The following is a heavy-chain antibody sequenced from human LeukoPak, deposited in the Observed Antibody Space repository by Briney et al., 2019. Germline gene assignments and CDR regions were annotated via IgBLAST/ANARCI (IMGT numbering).Heavy chain of an antibody. CDR3: ARDRGPITNWFYYYYYGMDV. D-gene: IGHD3-9*01. CDR1: GYTFTSYG. CDR2: ISAYNGNT. Sequence: ASVKVSCKASGYTFTSYGISWVRQAPGQGLEWMGWISAYNGNTNYAQKLQGRVTMTTDTSTSTAYMELRSLRSDDTAVYYCARDRGPITNWFYYYYYGMDVWGQGTTVTVSS. J-gene: IGHJ6*02. V-gene: IGHV1-18*01.